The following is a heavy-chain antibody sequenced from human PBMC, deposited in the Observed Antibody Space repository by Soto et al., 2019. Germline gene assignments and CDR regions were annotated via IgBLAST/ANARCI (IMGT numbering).Heavy chain of an antibody. CDR3: ARGWCASAHDASAI. CDR2: INAGNGNT. D-gene: IGHD2-8*02. V-gene: IGHV1-3*01. J-gene: IGHJ3*02. Sequence: ASVKVSCKASGYTFTSYAMHWMRQAPGQRLEWLGWINAGNGNTKYSQNFQVRVTITRETSASTAYMELSSLRSEDTAVYFCARGWCASAHDASAIWGQGTVDTVSS. CDR1: GYTFTSYA.